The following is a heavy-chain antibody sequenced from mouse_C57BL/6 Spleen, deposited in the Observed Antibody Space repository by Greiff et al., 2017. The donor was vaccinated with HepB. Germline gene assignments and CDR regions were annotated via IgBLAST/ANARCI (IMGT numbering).Heavy chain of an antibody. J-gene: IGHJ2*01. D-gene: IGHD1-1*01. CDR3: ARGPNYYGSSYFDY. CDR1: GFSLTSYG. CDR2: LWSGGST. V-gene: IGHV2-2*01. Sequence: QVTLKVSGPGLVQPSQSLSITCTVSGFSLTSYGVHWVRQSPGKGLEWLGVLWSGGSTDYNAAFISRLSISKDNSKSQVFFKMNSLQADDTAIYYCARGPNYYGSSYFDYWGQGTTLTVSS.